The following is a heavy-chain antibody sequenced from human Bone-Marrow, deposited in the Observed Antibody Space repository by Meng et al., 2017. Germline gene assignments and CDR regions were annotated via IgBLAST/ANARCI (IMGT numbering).Heavy chain of an antibody. D-gene: IGHD3-10*01. CDR3: ARGVRYDYGSGSYYNVGRPYYYYGMDV. Sequence: GSLRLSCAVYGGSFSGYYWSWIRQPPGQGLEWIGEINHSGSTNYNPSLKSRVTISVDTSKNQFSLKLSSVTAADTAVYYCARGVRYDYGSGSYYNVGRPYYYYGMDVWGQGTLVTVSS. V-gene: IGHV4-34*01. J-gene: IGHJ6*02. CDR2: INHSGST. CDR1: GGSFSGYY.